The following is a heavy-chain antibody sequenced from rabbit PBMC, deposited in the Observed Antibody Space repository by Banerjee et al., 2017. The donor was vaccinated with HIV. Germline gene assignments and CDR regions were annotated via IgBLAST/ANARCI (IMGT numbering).Heavy chain of an antibody. Sequence: QEQLEESGGGLVKPEGSLTLTCKASGFSFSDRDVMCWVRQAPGKGLEWIACINTATTKPVYASWAKGRFTISRTSSTTVTLQMTSLTAADTATYFCGRSSNAGYAGYGYGSNLWGQGTLVTVS. D-gene: IGHD7-1*01. CDR1: GFSFSDRDV. CDR3: GRSSNAGYAGYGYGSNL. V-gene: IGHV1S45*01. CDR2: INTATTKP. J-gene: IGHJ4*01.